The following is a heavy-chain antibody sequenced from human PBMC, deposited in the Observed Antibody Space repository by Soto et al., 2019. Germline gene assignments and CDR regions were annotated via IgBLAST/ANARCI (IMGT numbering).Heavy chain of an antibody. CDR2: INRDGGST. J-gene: IGHJ4*02. CDR3: ATGRRYELIGVGPS. Sequence: SLRPPCEAFWFPLDDYGMGRGRPTPGKGLEWVSGINRDGGSTGYADSVKGRFTISRDNAKTSLFLQMSGLTADDTAMYYCATGRRYELIGVGPSWGQGTLVTVS. CDR1: WFPLDDYG. V-gene: IGHV3-20*04. D-gene: IGHD2-15*01.